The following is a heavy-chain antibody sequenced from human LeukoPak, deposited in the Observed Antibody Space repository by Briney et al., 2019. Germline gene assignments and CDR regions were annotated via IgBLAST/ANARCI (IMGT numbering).Heavy chain of an antibody. CDR3: ARGVAATNWYYYMDV. CDR2: GYHDGRT. D-gene: IGHD3-3*01. CDR1: GYSLSSGHF. V-gene: IGHV4-38-2*02. J-gene: IGHJ6*03. Sequence: SETLSLTCTVSGYSLSSGHFWGWIRQPPGQGLEWSGSGYHDGRTFYNPSLRSRVTISVDTTKNQISLNPTSVTAAATAIYYCARGVAATNWYYYMDVWGKGTTVTVSS.